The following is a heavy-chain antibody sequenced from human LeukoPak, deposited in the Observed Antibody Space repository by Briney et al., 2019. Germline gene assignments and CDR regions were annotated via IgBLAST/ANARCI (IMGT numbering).Heavy chain of an antibody. J-gene: IGHJ3*02. D-gene: IGHD1-26*01. Sequence: GGSLRLSCAASGFTFDDYAMHWVRQAPGKGLEWVSGISWNSGSIGYADSVKGRFTISRGNAKNSLYLQMNSLRAEDTALYYCAREEWELLAFDIWGQGTMVTVSS. CDR1: GFTFDDYA. CDR2: ISWNSGSI. V-gene: IGHV3-9*01. CDR3: AREEWELLAFDI.